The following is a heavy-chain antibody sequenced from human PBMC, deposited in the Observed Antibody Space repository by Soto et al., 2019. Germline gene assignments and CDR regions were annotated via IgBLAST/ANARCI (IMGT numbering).Heavy chain of an antibody. Sequence: GGSLRLSCVGSGFRISNYFMSWVRQAPGKGLEWVANIKEDGSEKYYVESVKGRFTISRDNAKNSLYQQVNSLRDEDTAVYYCARPRFRGMDVWGQGTTVTVSS. CDR2: IKEDGSEK. J-gene: IGHJ6*02. CDR1: GFRISNYF. V-gene: IGHV3-7*03. CDR3: ARPRFRGMDV. D-gene: IGHD3-10*01.